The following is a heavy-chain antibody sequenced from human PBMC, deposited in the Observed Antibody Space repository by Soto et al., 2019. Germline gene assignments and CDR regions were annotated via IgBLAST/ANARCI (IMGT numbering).Heavy chain of an antibody. CDR1: GYTFGNYA. D-gene: IGHD3-22*01. Sequence: APLKVSCLASGYTFGNYARHWDRQAPGQRPEWMGWVNVGNGNIKYSQKFKGRVTISRDTSATTAYMELSLRRSYDTAVYYCARSAQTYYDSSGSYYPSGYYYYGMDVWGQGTTVTVSS. J-gene: IGHJ6*02. V-gene: IGHV1-3*01. CDR3: ARSAQTYYDSSGSYYPSGYYYYGMDV. CDR2: VNVGNGNI.